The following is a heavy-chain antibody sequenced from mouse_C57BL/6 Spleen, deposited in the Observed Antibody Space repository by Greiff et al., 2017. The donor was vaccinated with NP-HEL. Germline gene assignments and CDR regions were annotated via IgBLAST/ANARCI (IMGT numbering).Heavy chain of an antibody. CDR3: ARSYSNYFSYWYFDV. J-gene: IGHJ1*03. Sequence: VEPGASVKISCKASGYSFTDYNMNWVKQSNGKSLEWIGVINPNYGTTSYNQKFKGKATLTVDQSSSTAYMQLNSLTSEDSAVYYCARSYSNYFSYWYFDVWGTGTTVTVSS. V-gene: IGHV1-39*01. CDR2: INPNYGTT. D-gene: IGHD2-5*01. CDR1: GYSFTDYN.